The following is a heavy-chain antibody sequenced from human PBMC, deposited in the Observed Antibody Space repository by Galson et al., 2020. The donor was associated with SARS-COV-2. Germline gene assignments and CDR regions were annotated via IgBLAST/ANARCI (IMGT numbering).Heavy chain of an antibody. CDR3: ARAGYYYDGYYYGMDV. CDR2: IWYDGSNK. CDR1: GFTFSTYG. V-gene: IGHV3-33*01. Sequence: GGSLRLSCAASGFTFSTYGMHWVRQAPGKGLEWVAVIWYDGSNKYYADSVKGRFTISRDNSKNTLYLQMNSLRAEDTAVYYCARAGYYYDGYYYGMDVWGQGTTVTVSS. J-gene: IGHJ6*02. D-gene: IGHD3-22*01.